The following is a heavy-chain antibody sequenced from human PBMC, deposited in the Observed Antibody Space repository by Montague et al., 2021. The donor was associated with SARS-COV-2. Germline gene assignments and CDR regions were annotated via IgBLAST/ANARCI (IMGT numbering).Heavy chain of an antibody. D-gene: IGHD3-10*01. J-gene: IGHJ4*02. CDR2: IYYSGST. V-gene: IGHV4-39*01. CDR3: ARESGSGSYLVY. Sequence: SETLSLTCTVSGGSISSSSYYWGWIRQPPGKGLEWIGSIYYSGSTYYNPSLKSRVTISVDTSKNQFSLKPSSVTAADTAVYYCARESGSGSYLVYWSQGTLVTVSS. CDR1: GGSISSSSYY.